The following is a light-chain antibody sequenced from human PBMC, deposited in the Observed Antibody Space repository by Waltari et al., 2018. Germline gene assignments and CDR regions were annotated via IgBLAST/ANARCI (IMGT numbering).Light chain of an antibody. CDR2: SAS. CDR3: QQFNTWPLT. Sequence: EVVMTQSPATLSVSPGERATLSCRASQSVSDTLAWYQQKVGQPPRLLIYSASIRATGVPARFGGSGSGTEFTLTISSLQSEDFGVYYCQQFNTWPLTFGPGTKVDFK. J-gene: IGKJ3*01. CDR1: QSVSDT. V-gene: IGKV3-15*01.